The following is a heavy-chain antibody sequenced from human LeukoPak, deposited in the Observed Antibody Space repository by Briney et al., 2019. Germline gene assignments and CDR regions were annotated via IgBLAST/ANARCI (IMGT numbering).Heavy chain of an antibody. CDR1: GFTFSSYG. J-gene: IGHJ4*02. CDR2: ISGSGGST. V-gene: IGHV3-23*01. D-gene: IGHD3-22*01. Sequence: GGTLRLSCAASGFTFSSYGMSWVRQDPGKGLEWVSAISGSGGSTYHADSVKGRFTISRDNSKNTLYLQMNSLRAEDTAVYYCAKTLPKSDAFVYYYDSSWFDDWGQATLVTV. CDR3: AKTLPKSDAFVYYYDSSWFDD.